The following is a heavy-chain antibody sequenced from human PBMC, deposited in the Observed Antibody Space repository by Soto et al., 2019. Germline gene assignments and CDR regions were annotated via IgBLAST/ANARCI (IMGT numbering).Heavy chain of an antibody. V-gene: IGHV1-69*10. CDR2: IIPIFGIA. CDR3: ARLGSVDRAMAMSAEWPPSPNYYYYGMDV. CDR1: GGNCSSYD. Sequence: SVKIFCKASGGNCSSYDTSWVRQAPGEGLVWMGGIIPIFGIATYAQTSQGSVTITADNSTSTAYMELSSLRSEDTAVYYCARLGSVDRAMAMSAEWPPSPNYYYYGMDVWGHGTTVTVSS. J-gene: IGHJ6*02. D-gene: IGHD5-18*01.